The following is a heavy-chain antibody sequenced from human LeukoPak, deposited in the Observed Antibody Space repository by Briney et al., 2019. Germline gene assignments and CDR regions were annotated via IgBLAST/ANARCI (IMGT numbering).Heavy chain of an antibody. V-gene: IGHV4-59*01. CDR2: IYYSGST. Sequence: SETLSLTCTVSGGSISTYYWSWIRQPPGKGLEWLGYIYYSGSTNYNPSLKSRVTISVDTPKNQFSLKLSSVTAADTAVYYCARDAGTPTVTHYYGMDVWGQGTTVTVSS. CDR3: ARDAGTPTVTHYYGMDV. D-gene: IGHD4-11*01. J-gene: IGHJ6*02. CDR1: GGSISTYY.